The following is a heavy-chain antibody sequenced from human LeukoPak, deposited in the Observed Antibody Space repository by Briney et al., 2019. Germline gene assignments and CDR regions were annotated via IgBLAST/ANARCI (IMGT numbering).Heavy chain of an antibody. CDR1: GYTFTGYY. CDR3: ARSPHILTGENFDY. CDR2: INLNSGGT. Sequence: SVRVSCKASGYTFTGYYMHWVRQAPGQGLEWMGWINLNSGGTNYAQKFQYRVTMTRDTSISTAYMELSRLRSADTAVYYCARSPHILTGENFDYWGQGTLVTVSS. J-gene: IGHJ4*02. D-gene: IGHD3-9*01. V-gene: IGHV1-2*02.